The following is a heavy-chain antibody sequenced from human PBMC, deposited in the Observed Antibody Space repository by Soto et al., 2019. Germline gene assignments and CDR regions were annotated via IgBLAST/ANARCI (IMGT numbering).Heavy chain of an antibody. CDR2: ISGVRDYI. D-gene: IGHD3-10*01. CDR3: AREGVHNYTEYYFDY. Sequence: VQLVESGGGVVQPGMSLRLSCAASGFTFSYYPLHWVRRAPGKGLEWVSSISGVRDYIRYADSVKGRFAISRDNAKTSLYLQMNSLTAEDTAVYYCAREGVHNYTEYYFDYWGQGTLVTVSS. CDR1: GFTFSYYP. J-gene: IGHJ4*02. V-gene: IGHV3-21*06.